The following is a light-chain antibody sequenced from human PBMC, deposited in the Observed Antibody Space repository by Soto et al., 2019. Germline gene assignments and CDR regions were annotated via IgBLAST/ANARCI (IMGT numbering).Light chain of an antibody. CDR3: QQYRRYSIT. CDR2: KAS. J-gene: IGKJ4*01. V-gene: IGKV1-5*03. CDR1: QSISYW. Sequence: DIPMTQSPSTLSASVGDRVTITCRASQSISYWLAWYQQKPGKAPTVLIYKASSLESGVPSRFSGSGSGTEFPLTISSLQPDDLATYYFQQYRRYSITFGGGTKVEMK.